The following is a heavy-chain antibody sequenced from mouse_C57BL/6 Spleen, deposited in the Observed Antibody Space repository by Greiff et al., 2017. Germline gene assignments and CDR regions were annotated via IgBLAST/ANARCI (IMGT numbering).Heavy chain of an antibody. CDR1: GYAFSSYW. D-gene: IGHD4-1*01. CDR2: IYPGDGDT. V-gene: IGHV1-80*01. Sequence: QVQLQQSGAELVKPGASVKISCKASGYAFSSYWLNWVKQRPGKGLEWIGQIYPGDGDTNYNGKFKGKATLTADKSSSTAYMQLSSLTSADSAVYFCARSMGTGTFDYWGQGTTLTVSS. CDR3: ARSMGTGTFDY. J-gene: IGHJ2*01.